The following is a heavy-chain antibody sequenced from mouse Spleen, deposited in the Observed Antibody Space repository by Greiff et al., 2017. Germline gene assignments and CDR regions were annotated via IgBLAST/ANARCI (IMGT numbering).Heavy chain of an antibody. D-gene: IGHD2-1*01. CDR1: GYTFTSYW. J-gene: IGHJ2*01. CDR2: IDPSDSYT. CDR3: ARCGNYRDYFDY. V-gene: IGHV1-69*01. Sequence: QVQLQQPGAELVMPGASVKLSCKASGYTFTSYWMHWVKQRPGQGLEWIGEIDPSDSYTNYNQKFKGKATLTVDKSSSTAYMQLSSLTSEDSAVYYCARCGNYRDYFDYWGQGTTLTVSS.